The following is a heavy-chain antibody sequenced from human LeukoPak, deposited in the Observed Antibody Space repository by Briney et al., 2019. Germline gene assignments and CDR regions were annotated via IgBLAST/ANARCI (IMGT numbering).Heavy chain of an antibody. D-gene: IGHD6-19*01. V-gene: IGHV1-69*10. CDR1: GGTFSSYS. CDR3: AGEEERGVTVAGTAFDY. J-gene: IGHJ4*01. Sequence: GAAVKVSFKASGGTFSSYSITWVRQAPGQGLEWMGGIIPTLGIASYTQKSHGRVTIATDKSTSTAYMELSSLGSEDAAVYDCAGEEERGVTVAGTAFDYWGQGTLVTVSS. CDR2: IIPTLGIA.